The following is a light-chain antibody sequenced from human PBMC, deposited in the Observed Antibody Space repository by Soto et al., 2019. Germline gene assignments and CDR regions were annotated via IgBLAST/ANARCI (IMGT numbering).Light chain of an antibody. CDR3: QQYNSYPWT. J-gene: IGKJ1*01. V-gene: IGKV1-5*01. Sequence: DIQMTQSPSTLSAFVGDRVTITCWASQSISSWLAWYQQKPGKAPKLLIYDASNLESGVPSRFSGSGSGTEFSLTISSLQPDDFATYYCQQYNSYPWTFGQGTKVEIK. CDR2: DAS. CDR1: QSISSW.